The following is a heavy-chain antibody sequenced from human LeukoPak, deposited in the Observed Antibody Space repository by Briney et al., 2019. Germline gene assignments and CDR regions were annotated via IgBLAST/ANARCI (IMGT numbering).Heavy chain of an antibody. CDR1: GFTFSGSA. J-gene: IGHJ4*02. D-gene: IGHD5-12*01. V-gene: IGHV3-73*01. Sequence: PGGSLRLSCAASGFTFSGSAMHWVRQASGKGLEWVGRIRSKANSYATAYAASVKGRFNISRDDSKNTAYLQMNSLKTEDTGVYYCTSMVASFDYWGQGTLVTVSS. CDR2: IRSKANSYAT. CDR3: TSMVASFDY.